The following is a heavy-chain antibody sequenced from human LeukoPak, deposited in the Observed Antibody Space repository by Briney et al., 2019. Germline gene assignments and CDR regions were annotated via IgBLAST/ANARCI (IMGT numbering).Heavy chain of an antibody. CDR2: IGAYNGDT. CDR1: GYTFKIYG. CDR3: ARDHSLQGADY. Sequence: ASVKVSCRASGYTFKIYGFSWVRQAPGQGLEWMGWIGAYNGDTKYAQNLQGRVTMTTDASTSTAYMELRSLRSDDTAVYYCARDHSLQGADYWGQGTLVTVSS. D-gene: IGHD1-26*01. V-gene: IGHV1-18*01. J-gene: IGHJ4*02.